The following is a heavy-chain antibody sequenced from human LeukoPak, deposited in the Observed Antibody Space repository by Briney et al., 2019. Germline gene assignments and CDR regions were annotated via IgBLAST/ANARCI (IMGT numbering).Heavy chain of an antibody. V-gene: IGHV3-9*01. CDR3: AREDEVVPAAIGVY. D-gene: IGHD2-2*01. Sequence: GGSLRLSCAASGFTFDDYAMHWVRQAPGKGLEWVSGISWNSGSIGYADSVKSRFTISRDNAKNSLYLQMNSLRAEDTAVYYCAREDEVVPAAIGVYWGQGTLVTVSS. J-gene: IGHJ4*02. CDR2: ISWNSGSI. CDR1: GFTFDDYA.